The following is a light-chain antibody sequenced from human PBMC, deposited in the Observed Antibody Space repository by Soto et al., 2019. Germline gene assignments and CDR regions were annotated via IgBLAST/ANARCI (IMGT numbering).Light chain of an antibody. J-gene: IGLJ3*02. Sequence: QSVLTQPASVSGSPGQSITISCTGTSSDIGVYKYVSWYQQYPGKAPKLMIYDVTNRPSGVSNRFSGSKSGNTASLTISGLQAEDEADYYCSSYTSNTTLFGGGTKLTVL. CDR3: SSYTSNTTL. V-gene: IGLV2-14*03. CDR1: SSDIGVYKY. CDR2: DVT.